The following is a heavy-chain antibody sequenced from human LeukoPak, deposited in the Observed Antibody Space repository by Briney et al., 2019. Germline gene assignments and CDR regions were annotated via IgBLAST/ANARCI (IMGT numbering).Heavy chain of an antibody. CDR3: ARAVRIPYYYYMDV. CDR1: GGSISSYY. Sequence: PSETLSLTCTVSGGSISSYYWSWIRQPPGKGLEWIGYIYYSGSTNYNPSLKSRVTISVDTSKNQFSLKLSSVTAADTAVYYCARAVRIPYYYYMDVWGKGTTVTISS. V-gene: IGHV4-59*01. J-gene: IGHJ6*03. CDR2: IYYSGST.